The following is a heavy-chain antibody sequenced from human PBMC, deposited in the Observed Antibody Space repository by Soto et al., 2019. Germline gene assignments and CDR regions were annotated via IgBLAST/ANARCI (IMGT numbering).Heavy chain of an antibody. CDR2: ISYDGSNK. CDR1: GFTFSNYG. Sequence: QVQLVESGGGVVQPGRSLRLSCAASGFTFSNYGMHWVRQAPGKGLEWVAVISYDGSNKYYADSVKGRFTISRDNSKNTLYLPMNSLRAEDTAVYYCAGLTVTRSFDYWGQGTLVTVSS. D-gene: IGHD4-17*01. CDR3: AGLTVTRSFDY. J-gene: IGHJ4*02. V-gene: IGHV3-30*03.